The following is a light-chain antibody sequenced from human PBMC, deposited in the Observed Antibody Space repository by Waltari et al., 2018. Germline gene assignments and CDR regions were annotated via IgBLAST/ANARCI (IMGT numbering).Light chain of an antibody. CDR1: SSDVGSYNY. CDR3: SSYITTNTLEL. CDR2: DVS. J-gene: IGLJ2*01. V-gene: IGLV2-14*03. Sequence: QSALTQPASVSGSPGQSITISCTGTSSDVGSYNYVSWYQQPPGKAPKLMIYDVSYRPSGVSNRFSGSKSGNTASLTISGLQAEDEADYYCSSYITTNTLELFGGGTSLTVL.